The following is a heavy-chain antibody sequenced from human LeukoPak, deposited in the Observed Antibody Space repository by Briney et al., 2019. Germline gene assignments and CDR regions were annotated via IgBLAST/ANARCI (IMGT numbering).Heavy chain of an antibody. J-gene: IGHJ5*02. CDR1: GYTFTTYD. V-gene: IGHV1-8*03. CDR2: MNPNSGNT. CDR3: ARGGKNCSAGSCYRWFDP. Sequence: ASVKVSCKASGYTFTTYDINWVRQATGQGLEWMGWMNPNSGNTGYAQKFQGRVTITGNTSISTAHMELSSLRSEDTAVYYCARGGKNCSAGSCYRWFDPWGQGTLVTVSS. D-gene: IGHD2-15*01.